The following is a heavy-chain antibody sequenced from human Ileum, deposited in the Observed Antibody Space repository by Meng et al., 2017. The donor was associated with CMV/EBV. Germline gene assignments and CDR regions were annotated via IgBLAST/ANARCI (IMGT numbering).Heavy chain of an antibody. D-gene: IGHD2-15*01. CDR3: ARLVVAGRYFNY. CDR2: IYYSGSA. CDR1: GGSFTNYY. V-gene: IGHV4-59*01. J-gene: IGHJ4*02. Sequence: QVQLQESGPGLVKPSETLSLTCTVSGGSFTNYYWSWIRQPPGKGLEWIGYIYYSGSANYNPSLKSRVTMSVDTSKNQFSLKLSSVTAADTAVYYCARLVVAGRYFNYWGQGTLVTVSS.